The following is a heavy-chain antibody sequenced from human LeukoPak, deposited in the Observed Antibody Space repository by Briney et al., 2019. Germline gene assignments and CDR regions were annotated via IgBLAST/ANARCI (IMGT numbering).Heavy chain of an antibody. Sequence: PGASLRLSCAASGFTFSSYAMSWVRQAPGKGLEWVSAISGSGGSTYYADSVKGRFTISRDNSKNTLYLQMNSLRAEDTAVYYCAKIEIPGTPNYYGMDVWGQGTTVTVSS. D-gene: IGHD1-14*01. J-gene: IGHJ6*02. CDR3: AKIEIPGTPNYYGMDV. V-gene: IGHV3-23*01. CDR2: ISGSGGST. CDR1: GFTFSSYA.